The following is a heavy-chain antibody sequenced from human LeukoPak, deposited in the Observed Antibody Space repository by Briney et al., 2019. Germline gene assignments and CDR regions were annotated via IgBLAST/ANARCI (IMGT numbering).Heavy chain of an antibody. V-gene: IGHV3-21*01. D-gene: IGHD2-2*01. CDR3: ARDRGLPAAIDY. CDR2: ISSSSRYI. Sequence: GGSLRLSCAASGFTFSSYSMNWVRQAPGKGLEWVSSISSSSRYIYYADSVKGRFTISRDNAKNSLYLQMNSLRVEDTAVYYCARDRGLPAAIDYWGQGTLVTVSS. J-gene: IGHJ4*02. CDR1: GFTFSSYS.